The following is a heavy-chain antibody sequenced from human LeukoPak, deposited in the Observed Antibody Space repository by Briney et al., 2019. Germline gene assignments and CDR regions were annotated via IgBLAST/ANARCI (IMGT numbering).Heavy chain of an antibody. Sequence: PGGSLRLSCAASGFTFSSYGMHWVRQAPGKGLEWVAFIRYDGSNKYYADSVKGRFTISRDNSKNTLYLQMNSLRAEDTAVYYCAKVWIQLWDTTAHDYWGQGTLVTVSS. CDR1: GFTFSSYG. CDR2: IRYDGSNK. D-gene: IGHD5-18*01. CDR3: AKVWIQLWDTTAHDY. J-gene: IGHJ4*02. V-gene: IGHV3-30*02.